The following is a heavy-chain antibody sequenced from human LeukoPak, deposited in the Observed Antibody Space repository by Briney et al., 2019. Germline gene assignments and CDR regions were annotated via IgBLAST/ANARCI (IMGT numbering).Heavy chain of an antibody. J-gene: IGHJ3*02. CDR3: ARGHAFDI. Sequence: ASVKVSCKASGYTFTGYYMHWVRQAPGQGLEWMGWINPNSGVTNYAQKFQGRVTMTRDTPISTAYMEVSRLRSDDTAAYYCARGHAFDIWGQGTMVTVSS. V-gene: IGHV1-2*02. CDR1: GYTFTGYY. CDR2: INPNSGVT.